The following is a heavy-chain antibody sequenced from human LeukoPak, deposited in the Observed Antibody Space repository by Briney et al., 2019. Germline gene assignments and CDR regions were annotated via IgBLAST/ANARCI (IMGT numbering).Heavy chain of an antibody. Sequence: GGSLRLSCAASGFTFNNAWMSWVRQAPGKGLEWVGLIKSKTDGGTADYVAPVKGRFTISRDDSKNTLFLQMNSLKTEDTAVYYCTTRTTVSTMGTDYWGQGTLVTVSS. V-gene: IGHV3-15*01. CDR2: IKSKTDGGTA. J-gene: IGHJ4*02. CDR3: TTRTTVSTMGTDY. D-gene: IGHD4-17*01. CDR1: GFTFNNAW.